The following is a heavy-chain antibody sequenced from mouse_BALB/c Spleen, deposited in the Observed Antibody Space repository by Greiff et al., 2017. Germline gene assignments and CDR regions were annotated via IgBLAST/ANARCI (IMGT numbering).Heavy chain of an antibody. D-gene: IGHD4-1*02. J-gene: IGHJ2*01. CDR2: INPYNGAT. CDR3: ARATGPLFDY. Sequence: VQLQQSGPELVKPGASVKISCKASGYSFTGYYMHWVKQSHVKSLEWIGRINPYNGATSYNQNFKDKASLTVDKSSSTAYMELHSLTSEDSAVYYCARATGPLFDYWGQGTTLTVSS. CDR1: GYSFTGYY. V-gene: IGHV1-31*01.